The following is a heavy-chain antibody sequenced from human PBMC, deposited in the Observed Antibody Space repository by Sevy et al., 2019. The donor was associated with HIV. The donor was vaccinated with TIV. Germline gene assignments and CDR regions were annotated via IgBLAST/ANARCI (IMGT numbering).Heavy chain of an antibody. J-gene: IGHJ4*02. D-gene: IGHD3-10*01. V-gene: IGHV4-4*07. CDR2: IYSSGST. CDR3: ARAVYGSGSFNY. Sequence: SETLSLTCTVSGGSISTYYWSWIRQPAGKGLEWIEHIYSSGSTNYNPSFKSRVTMSVDTSKNQFSLMLSSVTAADTAVYHCARAVYGSGSFNYWGQGTLVTVSS. CDR1: GGSISTYY.